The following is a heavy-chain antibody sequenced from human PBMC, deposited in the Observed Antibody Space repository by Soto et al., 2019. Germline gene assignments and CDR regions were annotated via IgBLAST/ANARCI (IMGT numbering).Heavy chain of an antibody. CDR1: GYTFTGYY. J-gene: IGHJ6*02. D-gene: IGHD6-13*01. V-gene: IGHV1-2*04. CDR3: ARAQKQLVLYGYYYYGMDV. Sequence: QVQLVQSGAEVKKPGASVKVSCKASGYTFTGYYMHWVRQAPGQGLEWMGWINPNSGGTNYAQKFQGWVTMTRDTSISTAYMELSRLRSDDTAVYYCARAQKQLVLYGYYYYGMDVWGQGTTVTVSS. CDR2: INPNSGGT.